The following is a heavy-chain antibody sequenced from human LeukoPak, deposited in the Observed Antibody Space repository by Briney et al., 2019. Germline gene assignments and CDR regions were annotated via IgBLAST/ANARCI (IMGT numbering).Heavy chain of an antibody. Sequence: GGSLRLSCAASGFSFSNYSLHWVRQAPGKGLEWVALISDDGSNKYYADSVKGRFTLSRDNAKNTLYLQMSSLRSEDTAVYYCARTYGSSGDAFDIWGQGTMVTVSS. CDR3: ARTYGSSGDAFDI. CDR1: GFSFSNYS. CDR2: ISDDGSNK. V-gene: IGHV3-30*04. D-gene: IGHD6-6*01. J-gene: IGHJ3*02.